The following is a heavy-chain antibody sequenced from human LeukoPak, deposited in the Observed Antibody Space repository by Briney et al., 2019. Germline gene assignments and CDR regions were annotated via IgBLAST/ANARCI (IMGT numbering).Heavy chain of an antibody. V-gene: IGHV3-7*01. CDR2: IKRDGSEK. CDR1: GFTFSSYW. D-gene: IGHD6-13*01. Sequence: GGSLGLSCVASGFTFSSYWMTWVRQAPGKGLEWVANIKRDGSEKYCMDSVKGRFTISRDNAKNSLYLQMNSLRAEDTAVYYCARPPHIAAAGQDWGQGTLVTVSS. J-gene: IGHJ4*02. CDR3: ARPPHIAAAGQD.